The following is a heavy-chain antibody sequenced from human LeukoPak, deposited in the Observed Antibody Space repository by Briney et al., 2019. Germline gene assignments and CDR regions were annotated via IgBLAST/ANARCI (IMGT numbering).Heavy chain of an antibody. V-gene: IGHV4-34*01. CDR1: GGSFSGYY. CDR2: INPSRNT. D-gene: IGHD5-24*01. CDR3: ARGVYGNDRDGYNL. J-gene: IGHJ4*02. Sequence: SETLSLTCAVFGGSFSGYYWNWIRQPPGKGLEWIGQINPSRNTNYNPSLKSRVTISVDTSKNQFSLKLSSVTAADTAVYYCARGVYGNDRDGYNLWGQGTLVTVSS.